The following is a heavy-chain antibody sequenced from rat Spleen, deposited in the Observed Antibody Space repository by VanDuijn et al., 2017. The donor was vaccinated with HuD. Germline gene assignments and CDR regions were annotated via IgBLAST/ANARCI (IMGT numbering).Heavy chain of an antibody. J-gene: IGHJ1*01. CDR2: ISYEGSST. V-gene: IGHV5-22*01. D-gene: IGHD1-4*01. Sequence: EVQLVESGGGLVQPGRSLKLSCAASGFTFSSFPMAWVRQAPKKGLEWVASISYEGSSTYYGDSVRGRFSISRDNAKSTLYLQMDSLRSEDTATYYCTRARGYNNYWYFDFWGPGTMVTVSS. CDR1: GFTFSSFP. CDR3: TRARGYNNYWYFDF.